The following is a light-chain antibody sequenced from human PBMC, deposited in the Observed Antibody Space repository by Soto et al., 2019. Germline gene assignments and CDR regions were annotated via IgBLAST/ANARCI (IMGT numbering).Light chain of an antibody. CDR3: QQYNSYPWT. J-gene: IGKJ1*01. Sequence: DIQMTQSPSTLSASEGDRVTITCRASQSIRSWLAWYQQKPGKAPNLLIYKASSLESGVPSRFSGSGSETEFTLTISSLQPDDFATDYCQQYNSYPWTFGQGTKVEI. CDR2: KAS. CDR1: QSIRSW. V-gene: IGKV1-5*03.